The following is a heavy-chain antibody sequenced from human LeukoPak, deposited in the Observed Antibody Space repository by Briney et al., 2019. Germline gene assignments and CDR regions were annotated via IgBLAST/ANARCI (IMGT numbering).Heavy chain of an antibody. CDR1: GFTFDDYA. CDR3: AKDASYDILTGYIDY. CDR2: ISWDGGST. D-gene: IGHD3-9*01. J-gene: IGHJ4*02. Sequence: GGSLRLSCAASGFTFDDYAMHWVRQAPGKGLEWVSLISWDGGSTYYADSVKGRFTISRDNSKNSLYLQMNSLRAEDTGLYYCAKDASYDILTGYIDYWGQRTLVTVSS. V-gene: IGHV3-43D*03.